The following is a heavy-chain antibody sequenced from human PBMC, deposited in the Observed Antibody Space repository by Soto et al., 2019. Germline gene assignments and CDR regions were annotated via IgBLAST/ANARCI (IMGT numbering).Heavy chain of an antibody. CDR1: GFSLTTHDVG. CDR3: AHRPPLGNSYFDY. D-gene: IGHD7-27*01. CDR2: IFWDDEK. J-gene: IGHJ4*02. V-gene: IGHV2-5*02. Sequence: QITLKESGPTLVKPTQTLTLTCTVSGFSLTTHDVGVDWIRQPPGKALEWLALIFWDDEKRYSPSLKNRLTITKDTPKNQVVLIMTNMDPLDTATYYCAHRPPLGNSYFDYWGQGILVTVSS.